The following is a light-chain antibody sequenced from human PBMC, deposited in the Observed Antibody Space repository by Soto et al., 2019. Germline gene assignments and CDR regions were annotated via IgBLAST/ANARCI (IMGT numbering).Light chain of an antibody. V-gene: IGLV1-51*02. Sequence: QSVLTPPPSVSAAPGQKVTISCSGISSNIVNNYVSWYQQLPGTAPKLLIYENNKRPSGIPDRFSGSKSGTSATLGITGLQTGDEADYYCGTWDSSLSAVVFGGGTQLTVL. CDR2: ENN. J-gene: IGLJ2*01. CDR1: SSNIVNNY. CDR3: GTWDSSLSAVV.